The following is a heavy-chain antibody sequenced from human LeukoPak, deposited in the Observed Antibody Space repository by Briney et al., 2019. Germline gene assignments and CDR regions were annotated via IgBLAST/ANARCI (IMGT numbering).Heavy chain of an antibody. Sequence: ASETLSLTCTVSGGSISSYYWNWIRQPPGKGPEWIGCISDTGTTKYNPAFKSRVTISVDTSKNQFSLKLTSVTAADTAVYFCARGYYEPFEKWGQGTLVSVSS. D-gene: IGHD3-22*01. CDR1: GGSISSYY. CDR3: ARGYYEPFEK. V-gene: IGHV4-59*01. J-gene: IGHJ4*02. CDR2: ISDTGTT.